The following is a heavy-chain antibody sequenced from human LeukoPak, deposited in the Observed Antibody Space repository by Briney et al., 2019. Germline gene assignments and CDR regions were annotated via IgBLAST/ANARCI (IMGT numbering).Heavy chain of an antibody. V-gene: IGHV3-33*01. CDR1: GFTFSSYG. J-gene: IGHJ4*02. D-gene: IGHD6-13*01. CDR2: IWYDGSNK. Sequence: PGRSLRLSCAASGFTFSSYGMHWVRQAPGKGLEWVAVIWYDGSNKYYADSVKGRFTISRDNSKNTLYLQMNSLRAEDTAVYYCARAGGSIAAAYFDYWGQGTLVTVSS. CDR3: ARAGGSIAAAYFDY.